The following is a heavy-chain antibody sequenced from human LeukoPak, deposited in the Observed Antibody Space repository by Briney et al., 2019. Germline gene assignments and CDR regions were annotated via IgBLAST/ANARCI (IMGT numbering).Heavy chain of an antibody. V-gene: IGHV4-4*09. Sequence: SETLSLTCTVSGVSISGYYWSWIRQPPGKGLGWVGYIYTGGTANYNPSLKSRVTMSVDTSKNQFSLKLNSVTAADTAVYYCARSIPAPKQFDYWGQGTLVTVSS. D-gene: IGHD2-2*01. CDR3: ARSIPAPKQFDY. J-gene: IGHJ4*02. CDR2: IYTGGTA. CDR1: GVSISGYY.